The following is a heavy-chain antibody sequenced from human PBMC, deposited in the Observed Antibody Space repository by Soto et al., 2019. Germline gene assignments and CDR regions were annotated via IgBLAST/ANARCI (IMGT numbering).Heavy chain of an antibody. CDR2: ISHDGSNK. D-gene: IGHD1-26*01. J-gene: IGHJ1*01. CDR3: AREFGLSAGGSTRGYFLH. Sequence: QVQLVESGGGVIQHGRSLRLSCVVSGFTFSSYAMNWVRQVPGKGLEWVAVISHDGSNKYYPDSVKGRFTISRDNSMNTLYLQMNSLTVEDTAVYYCAREFGLSAGGSTRGYFLHWGQGTQVTVSA. V-gene: IGHV3-30-3*01. CDR1: GFTFSSYA.